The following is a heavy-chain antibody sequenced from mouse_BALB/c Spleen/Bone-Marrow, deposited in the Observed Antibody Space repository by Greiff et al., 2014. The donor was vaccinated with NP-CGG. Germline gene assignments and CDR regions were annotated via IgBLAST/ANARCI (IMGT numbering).Heavy chain of an antibody. CDR3: TRDDYGY. Sequence: QVQLKESGAELVKPGASVRMSCKASGYTSTSYWMHWVKQRPGQGLEWIGTIDPSDSYTSYNQKFKGKATLTVDTSSSTAYMQLSSLTSEDSAVYYCTRDDYGYWGQGTTLTVSS. J-gene: IGHJ2*01. V-gene: IGHV1S127*01. D-gene: IGHD2-4*01. CDR2: IDPSDSYT. CDR1: GYTSTSYW.